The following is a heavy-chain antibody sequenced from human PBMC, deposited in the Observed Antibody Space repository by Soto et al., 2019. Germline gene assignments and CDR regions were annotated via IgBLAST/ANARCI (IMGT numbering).Heavy chain of an antibody. V-gene: IGHV4-34*01. CDR1: GGSFSGYY. Sequence: SETLSLTCAVYGGSFSGYYWSWIRQPPGKGPEWIGEINHSGSTNYNPSLKSRVTISVDTSKNQFSLKLSSVTAADTAVYYCARGRYYDSSGYYYRYYFDYWGQGTLVTVSS. CDR2: INHSGST. J-gene: IGHJ4*02. CDR3: ARGRYYDSSGYYYRYYFDY. D-gene: IGHD3-22*01.